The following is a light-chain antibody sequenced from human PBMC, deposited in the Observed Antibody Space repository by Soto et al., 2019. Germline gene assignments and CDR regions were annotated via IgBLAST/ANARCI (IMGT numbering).Light chain of an antibody. CDR2: DVS. CDR1: SSDVGGYNY. CDR3: CSYAGSYTYV. V-gene: IGLV2-11*01. J-gene: IGLJ1*01. Sequence: QSALTQPRSVSGSPGQSVTISCTGTSSDVGGYNYVSWYQQYPGKAPKLMISDVSERPSGVPDRFSGSKSDNTASLTISGLQAEDEADYYCCSYAGSYTYVFGTGTKLTVL.